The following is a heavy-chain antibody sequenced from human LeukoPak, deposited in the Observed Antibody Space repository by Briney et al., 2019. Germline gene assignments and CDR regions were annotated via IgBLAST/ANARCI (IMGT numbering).Heavy chain of an antibody. CDR2: INQDGSEK. J-gene: IGHJ4*02. Sequence: GGSLRLSCVASGFIFSSYCMSWVRQAPGKGLEWVANINQDGSEKYYVDSVKGRFTISRDNAKNSLYLQMNSLRAEDAAVYYCARGRFSYDSTGYSSFYYWGQGTLVTVSS. D-gene: IGHD3-22*01. CDR3: ARGRFSYDSTGYSSFYY. V-gene: IGHV3-7*01. CDR1: GFIFSSYC.